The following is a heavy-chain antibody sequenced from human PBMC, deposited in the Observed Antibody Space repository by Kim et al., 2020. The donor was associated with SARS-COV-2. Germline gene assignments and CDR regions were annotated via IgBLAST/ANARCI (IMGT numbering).Heavy chain of an antibody. Sequence: GESLKISCKGSGYSFTSYWIGWVRQMPGKGLEWMGIIYPGDSDTRYSPSFQGQVTISADKSISTAYLQWSSLKASDTAMYYCARHVVYSSGEYYFDYWGQGTLVTVSS. CDR3: ARHVVYSSGEYYFDY. V-gene: IGHV5-51*01. D-gene: IGHD6-19*01. CDR1: GYSFTSYW. CDR2: IYPGDSDT. J-gene: IGHJ4*02.